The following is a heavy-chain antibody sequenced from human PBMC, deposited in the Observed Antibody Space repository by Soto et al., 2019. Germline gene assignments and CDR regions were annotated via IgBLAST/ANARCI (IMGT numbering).Heavy chain of an antibody. CDR2: INHSGST. Sequence: SETLSLTCAVYGGSFSGYYWSWIRQPPGKGLEWIGEINHSGSTNYNPSLKSRVTISVDTSKNQFSLKLSSVTAADTAVYYCARGLAAAGINYYYYMDVWGKGTTVTVSS. D-gene: IGHD6-13*01. V-gene: IGHV4-34*01. CDR3: ARGLAAAGINYYYYMDV. CDR1: GGSFSGYY. J-gene: IGHJ6*03.